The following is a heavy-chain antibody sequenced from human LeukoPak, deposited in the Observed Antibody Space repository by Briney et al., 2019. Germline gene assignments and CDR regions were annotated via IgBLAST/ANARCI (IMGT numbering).Heavy chain of an antibody. CDR3: ARVEAAGTHVDY. J-gene: IGHJ4*02. CDR1: GLTFSSYA. CDR2: ISGSGGST. V-gene: IGHV3-23*01. Sequence: HPGGSLRLSCAASGLTFSSYAMSWVRQAPGKGLEWVSAISGSGGSTYYADSVKGRFTISRDNSKNTLYLQMNSLRAEDTAVYYCARVEAAGTHVDYWGQGTLVTVSS. D-gene: IGHD6-13*01.